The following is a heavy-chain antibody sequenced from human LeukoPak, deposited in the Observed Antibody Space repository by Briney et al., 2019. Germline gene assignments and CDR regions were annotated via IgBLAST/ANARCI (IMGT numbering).Heavy chain of an antibody. CDR3: ARQSQVATITGDFDY. V-gene: IGHV5-51*01. CDR1: GYSFTNYW. Sequence: GESLKISCKGSGYSFTNYWIGWVRQMPGKGLEWMGIIYPGDSDTRYSPSFQGQVTISADKSISTAYLQWSSLKASDTAMYYCARQSQVATITGDFDYWGQGTLVTVSS. CDR2: IYPGDSDT. D-gene: IGHD5-12*01. J-gene: IGHJ4*02.